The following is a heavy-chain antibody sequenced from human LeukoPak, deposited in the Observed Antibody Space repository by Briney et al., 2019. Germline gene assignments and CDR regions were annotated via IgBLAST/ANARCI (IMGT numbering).Heavy chain of an antibody. J-gene: IGHJ4*02. Sequence: GGSLRLSCAASGFTFSDYYMSWIRQAPGKGLEWVSYISSSGSTIYYADSVKGRFTISRDNAENSLYLQMNSLRAEDTAVYYCAKDPDADTVMVNAFDYWGQGTLVTVSS. V-gene: IGHV3-11*04. CDR3: AKDPDADTVMVNAFDY. CDR2: ISSSGSTI. CDR1: GFTFSDYY. D-gene: IGHD5-18*01.